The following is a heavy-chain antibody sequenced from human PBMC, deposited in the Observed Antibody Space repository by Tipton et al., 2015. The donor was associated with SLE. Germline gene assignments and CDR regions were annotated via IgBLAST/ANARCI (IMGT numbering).Heavy chain of an antibody. CDR3: ATSDYGDYRESTFNI. Sequence: TLSLTCTVSGGSITSSSSSYYWGWIRQAPRTGLEWIGSVYYTGNTHYKPSLKSRVTIFVDTSKTKSSLQLSSVTAADTAVYYCATSDYGDYRESTFNIWGQGTLVTVSS. CDR1: GGSITSSSSSYY. J-gene: IGHJ3*02. V-gene: IGHV4-39*01. D-gene: IGHD4-17*01. CDR2: VYYTGNT.